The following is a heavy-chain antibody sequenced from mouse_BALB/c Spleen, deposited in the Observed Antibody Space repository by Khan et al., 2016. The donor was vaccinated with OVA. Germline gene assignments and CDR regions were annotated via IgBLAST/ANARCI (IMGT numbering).Heavy chain of an antibody. Sequence: VELVESGPGLVAPSQSLSITCTVSGFSLTGYGVNWVRQPPGKGLEWLGMIWGDGSTDYNSALKSRLSISKDNSTSQVFLKMNSLHTDDTARYYCAREIYYDYAYYYAMDYWGQGTSVTVSS. V-gene: IGHV2-6-7*01. D-gene: IGHD2-4*01. CDR1: GFSLTGYG. J-gene: IGHJ4*01. CDR2: IWGDGST. CDR3: AREIYYDYAYYYAMDY.